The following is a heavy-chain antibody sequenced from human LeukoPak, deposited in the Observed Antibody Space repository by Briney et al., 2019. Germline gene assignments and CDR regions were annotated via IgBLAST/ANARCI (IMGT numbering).Heavy chain of an antibody. Sequence: GGSLRLPCAASGFTVSSNYMSWVRQAPGKGLEWVAVISYDGSNKYYADSVKGRFTISRDNSKNTLYLQMNSLRAEDTAVYYCAREEDIVATDAFDIWGQGTMVTVSS. CDR2: ISYDGSNK. V-gene: IGHV3-30-3*01. CDR1: GFTVSSNY. J-gene: IGHJ3*02. D-gene: IGHD5-12*01. CDR3: AREEDIVATDAFDI.